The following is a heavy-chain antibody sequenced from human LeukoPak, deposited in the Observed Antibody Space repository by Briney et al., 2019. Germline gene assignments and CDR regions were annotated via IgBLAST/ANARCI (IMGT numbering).Heavy chain of an antibody. CDR3: ARARSSWDAFDI. J-gene: IGHJ3*02. CDR1: GGSISSSGYC. CDR2: IDYSGNT. V-gene: IGHV4-39*07. Sequence: SETLSLTCTVSGGSISSSGYCWGWIRQPPGKGLEWIGSIDYSGNTNYNPSLKSRVTIAVDMSKNQFSLKLSSVTAADTAVYYCARARSSWDAFDIWGQGTMVTVSS. D-gene: IGHD6-13*01.